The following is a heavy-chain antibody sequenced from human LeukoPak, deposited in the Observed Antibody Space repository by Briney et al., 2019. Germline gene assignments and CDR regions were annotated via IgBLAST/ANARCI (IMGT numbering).Heavy chain of an antibody. Sequence: SETLSLTCTVSGGSISSGSYYWSWIRQPAGKGLEWIGRIYTSGSTNYNPSLKSRVNISVDTSKNQFSLKLSSVTAADTAVYYCARLYGSGSSLYFDYWGQGTLVTVSS. D-gene: IGHD3-10*01. CDR3: ARLYGSGSSLYFDY. CDR2: IYTSGST. V-gene: IGHV4-61*02. CDR1: GGSISSGSYY. J-gene: IGHJ4*02.